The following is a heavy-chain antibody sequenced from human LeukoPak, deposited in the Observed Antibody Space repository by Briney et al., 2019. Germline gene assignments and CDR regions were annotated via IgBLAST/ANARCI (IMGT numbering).Heavy chain of an antibody. J-gene: IGHJ4*02. CDR2: INGNDGST. V-gene: IGHV3-23*01. CDR1: GFTFRSYG. D-gene: IGHD3-9*01. CDR3: AKVSAYYDILTGLDY. Sequence: HPGGSLRLSCAASGFTFRSYGMTWVRQTPGKGLEWVSAINGNDGSTYYADSVKGRFTISRDNSKNTLYLQMNSLRAEDTAVYYCAKVSAYYDILTGLDYWGQGTLVTVSS.